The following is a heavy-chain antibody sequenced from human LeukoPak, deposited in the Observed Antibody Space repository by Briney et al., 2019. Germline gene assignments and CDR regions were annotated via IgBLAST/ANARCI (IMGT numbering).Heavy chain of an antibody. V-gene: IGHV3-23*01. CDR1: GFTFSSYA. CDR3: AKDQKLVVAANNYFDY. Sequence: PGASLRLSCAASGFTFSSYAMSWVRQAPGKGLEWVSAISGSGGSTYYADSVKGRFTISRDNSKNTLYLQMNSLRAEDTAVYYCAKDQKLVVAANNYFDYWGQGTLVTVSS. D-gene: IGHD2-15*01. CDR2: ISGSGGST. J-gene: IGHJ4*02.